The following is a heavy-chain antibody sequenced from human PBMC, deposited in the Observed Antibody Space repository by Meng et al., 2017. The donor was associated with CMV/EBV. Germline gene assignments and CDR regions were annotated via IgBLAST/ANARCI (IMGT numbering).Heavy chain of an antibody. CDR3: ARGEGHSGSYYFYFDY. V-gene: IGHV4-59*01. Sequence: GSLRLSCTVSGGSISSYYWSWIRQPTGKGLEWIGYIYYSGSTNYNPSLKSRVTISVDTSKNQFSLKLSSVTAADTAVYYCARGEGHSGSYYFYFDYWGQGTLVTVSS. J-gene: IGHJ4*02. CDR1: GGSISSYY. D-gene: IGHD1-26*01. CDR2: IYYSGST.